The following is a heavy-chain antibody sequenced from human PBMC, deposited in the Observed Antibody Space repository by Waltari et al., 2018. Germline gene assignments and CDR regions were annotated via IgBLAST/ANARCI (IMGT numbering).Heavy chain of an antibody. D-gene: IGHD3-3*01. Sequence: EEQLVESGGGLVQPGGSLRLSCAASGFIFSSYDMHWVRQVTGKGLEWVEGFGTGGDTYHSGAVNGRFSISRENVENSLYLQMNSLRAGDTAVYYCARAKPSGYKYWYYYDMDVWGQGTTVTVSS. V-gene: IGHV3-13*01. CDR1: GFIFSSYD. CDR3: ARAKPSGYKYWYYYDMDV. CDR2: FGTGGDT. J-gene: IGHJ6*02.